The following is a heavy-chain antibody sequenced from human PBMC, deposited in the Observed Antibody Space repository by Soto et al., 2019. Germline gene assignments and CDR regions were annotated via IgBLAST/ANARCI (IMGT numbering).Heavy chain of an antibody. CDR3: ATPGDTAMENPIVIYYYYYYGMDV. Sequence: QVQLVQSGAEVKKPGSSVKVSCKASGGTFSSYAISWVRQAPGQGLEWMGGIIPIFGTANYAQKFQGRVTITADESTSTAYMELSSLRSEDTAVYYCATPGDTAMENPIVIYYYYYYGMDVWGQGTTVTVSS. CDR1: GGTFSSYA. D-gene: IGHD5-18*01. CDR2: IIPIFGTA. J-gene: IGHJ6*02. V-gene: IGHV1-69*01.